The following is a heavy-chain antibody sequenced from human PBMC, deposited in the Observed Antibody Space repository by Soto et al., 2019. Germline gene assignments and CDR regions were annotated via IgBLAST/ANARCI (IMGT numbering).Heavy chain of an antibody. V-gene: IGHV3-72*01. CDR2: IRNKANSYTT. J-gene: IGHJ3*01. Sequence: GGSLRLSCAASGFTFSDYYMDWVRQAPGKGLEWVGRIRNKANSYTTEYAASVKGRLTISRDDSKNSVYLQMNXLXTEDTAMXXCARGNRAFDVWGQGTMVTVSS. CDR3: ARGNRAFDV. CDR1: GFTFSDYY.